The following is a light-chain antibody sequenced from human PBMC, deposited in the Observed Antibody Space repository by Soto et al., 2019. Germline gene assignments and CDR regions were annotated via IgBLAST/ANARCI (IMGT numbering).Light chain of an antibody. V-gene: IGLV2-8*01. J-gene: IGLJ1*01. CDR1: SSDVGGYNY. CDR2: EVS. Sequence: QSALTQPPSASGSPGQSVTISCTGTSSDVGGYNYVSWYQQHPGKAPKLMIYEVSKRPSGVPDRFSGSKSGNTASLTVSGLLAEDEADYYCISYAGSNLLYVFGTGTKLTVL. CDR3: ISYAGSNLLYV.